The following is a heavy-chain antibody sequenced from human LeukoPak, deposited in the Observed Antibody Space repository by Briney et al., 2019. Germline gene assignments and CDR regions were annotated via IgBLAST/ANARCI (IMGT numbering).Heavy chain of an antibody. D-gene: IGHD6-13*01. J-gene: IGHJ4*02. CDR3: ARDDWQQYIDY. CDR1: GCSISSSSYY. Sequence: SETLSLTCTVSGCSISSSSYYWGWIRQPPGKGLEWIGSIYYSGSTYYNPSLKSRVTISVDTSKNQFSLKLSSVTAADTAVYYCARDDWQQYIDYWGQGTLVTVSS. V-gene: IGHV4-39*07. CDR2: IYYSGST.